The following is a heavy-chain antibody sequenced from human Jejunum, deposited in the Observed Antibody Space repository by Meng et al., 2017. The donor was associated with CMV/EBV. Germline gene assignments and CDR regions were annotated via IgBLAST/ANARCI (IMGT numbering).Heavy chain of an antibody. CDR2: ISAYNGNT. V-gene: IGHV1-18*04. CDR3: ARVEVGITSGDY. J-gene: IGHJ4*02. CDR1: GYTFTNYG. D-gene: IGHD1-26*01. Sequence: QDQVVESGGGVTKPGASGNVSCKASGYTFTNYGSTWVRQAPGQGLEWMGWISAYNGNTNYAQTLQGRVTMTTDTSTSTAYMELGSLRSDDTAVYYCARVEVGITSGDYWGQGTLVTVSS.